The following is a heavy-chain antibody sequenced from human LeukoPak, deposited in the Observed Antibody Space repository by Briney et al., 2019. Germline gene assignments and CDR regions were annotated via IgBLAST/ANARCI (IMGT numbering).Heavy chain of an antibody. D-gene: IGHD5-18*01. CDR1: GDSIDISSHY. CDR3: AREGYSYGYYYYYYMDV. CDR2: IYHSGST. J-gene: IGHJ6*03. V-gene: IGHV4-39*07. Sequence: SETLSLTCSVSGDSIDISSHYWGWIRQPPGKGLEWIGSIYHSGSTYYNPSLKSRVTISVDTSKNQFSLKLSSVTAADTAVYYCAREGYSYGYYYYYYMDVWGKGTTVTVSS.